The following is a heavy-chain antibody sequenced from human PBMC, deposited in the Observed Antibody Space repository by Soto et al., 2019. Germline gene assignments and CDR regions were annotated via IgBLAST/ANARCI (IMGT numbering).Heavy chain of an antibody. V-gene: IGHV1-69*01. CDR2: IIPIFGTA. Sequence: QVQLVQSGAEVKKPGSSVKVSCKASGGTFSSYAISWVRQAPGQGLEWMGGIIPIFGTANYAQKFQGRVTITADESTSTAYMELSSLRSGDTAVYYCARKYYYGSGRPGGFDYWGQGTLVTVSS. D-gene: IGHD3-10*01. CDR3: ARKYYYGSGRPGGFDY. CDR1: GGTFSSYA. J-gene: IGHJ4*02.